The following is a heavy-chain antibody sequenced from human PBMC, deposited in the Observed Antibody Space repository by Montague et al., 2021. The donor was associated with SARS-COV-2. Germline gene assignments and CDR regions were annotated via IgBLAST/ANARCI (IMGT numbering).Heavy chain of an antibody. V-gene: IGHV3-7*01. Sequence: SLRLSCAASGSTFSGYWMSWVRQAPGKGLEWVANIKLDESEKYYVDSVKGRFTISRDNAKNSLYLQVNSLRAEDTAVYYCARATLYMDVWGKGTTVTVSS. CDR2: IKLDESEK. CDR1: GSTFSGYW. J-gene: IGHJ6*03. CDR3: ARATLYMDV.